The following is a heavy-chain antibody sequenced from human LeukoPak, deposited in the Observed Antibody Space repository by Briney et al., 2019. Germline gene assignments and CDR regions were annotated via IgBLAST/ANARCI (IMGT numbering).Heavy chain of an antibody. V-gene: IGHV4-4*02. CDR1: GGSISNSNW. Sequence: PSETLSLTCTVSGGSISNSNWWSWVRQTPGKGLEWIGEIYPSGSTNYNPSLKSRVTISVDKSKNQYSLNPSSVTAADTAVYYCARDPPRGYGLDVWGPGITVTVS. J-gene: IGHJ6*02. CDR3: ARDPPRGYGLDV. CDR2: IYPSGST.